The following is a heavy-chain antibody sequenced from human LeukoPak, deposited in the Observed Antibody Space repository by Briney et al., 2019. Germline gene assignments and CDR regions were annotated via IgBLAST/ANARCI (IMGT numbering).Heavy chain of an antibody. CDR2: IKHDGSEK. D-gene: IGHD4-11*01. CDR3: ARESDHSNYPGTFDH. J-gene: IGHJ4*02. Sequence: GGSLRLSCAASGFTFSRYWMSWVRQAPGKRLEWVANIKHDGSEKYYVDSVKGRFTISRDNAKNSLSLQMNSLRVEDTALYCCARESDHSNYPGTFDHWGPGTLVAVSS. V-gene: IGHV3-7*01. CDR1: GFTFSRYW.